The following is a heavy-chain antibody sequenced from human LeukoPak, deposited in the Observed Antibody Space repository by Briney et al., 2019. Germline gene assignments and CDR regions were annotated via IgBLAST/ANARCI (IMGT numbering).Heavy chain of an antibody. CDR1: GGSISTYY. D-gene: IGHD6-13*01. V-gene: IGHV4-59*12. J-gene: IGHJ3*02. CDR2: IYYDGST. Sequence: PSETLSLTCTVSGGSISTYYWSWIRQPPGKGLEWIGYIYYDGSTYSNPSLKSRVTISVDTSKNQFSLKLSSVTAADTAVYYCAREVSSSWLLDAFDIWGQGTMVTVSS. CDR3: AREVSSSWLLDAFDI.